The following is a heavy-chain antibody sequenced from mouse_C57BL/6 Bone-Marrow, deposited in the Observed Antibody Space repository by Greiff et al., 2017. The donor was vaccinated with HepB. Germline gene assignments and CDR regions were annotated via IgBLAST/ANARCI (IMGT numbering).Heavy chain of an antibody. CDR2: IRLKSDNYAT. J-gene: IGHJ2*01. CDR1: GFTFSNYW. D-gene: IGHD2-2*01. CDR3: TGRLRWAFDY. V-gene: IGHV6-3*01. Sequence: EVMLVESGGGLVQPGGSMKLSCVASGFTFSNYWMNWVRQSPGKGLEWVAQIRLKSDNYATYYAESVKGRFTISRDDSKSSVYQQMNNLRAEDTGMYYCTGRLRWAFDYWGQGTTLTVSS.